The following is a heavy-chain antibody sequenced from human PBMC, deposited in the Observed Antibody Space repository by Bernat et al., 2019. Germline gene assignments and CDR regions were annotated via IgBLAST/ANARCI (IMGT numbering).Heavy chain of an antibody. Sequence: EVQLLESGGGLGQPGQSLRLSCTASRSGFNFGDYAMSWVRQAPGKGLEWVGFIRSKAYGGTTEYAASVRGRFSISRDDSKSTAYLQMNSLKTEDTAVYYCTRAVSSGWYGVIDYWGQGTLVTVSS. D-gene: IGHD6-19*01. V-gene: IGHV3-49*04. CDR1: RSGFNFGDYA. J-gene: IGHJ4*02. CDR3: TRAVSSGWYGVIDY. CDR2: IRSKAYGGTT.